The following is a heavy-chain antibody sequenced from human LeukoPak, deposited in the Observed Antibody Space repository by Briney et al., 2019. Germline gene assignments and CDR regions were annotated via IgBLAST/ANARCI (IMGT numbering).Heavy chain of an antibody. Sequence: PGGSLRLSCAASGFTFSSCAMHWVRQTPGKGLEWLAVVSYDGSQKYYAGCVKGRFTISRDNAKNTLYLQMNSLKPEDTAVYYCARGTVLLWFGVDYWGQGTLVTVSS. CDR3: ARGTVLLWFGVDY. CDR2: VSYDGSQK. CDR1: GFTFSSCA. D-gene: IGHD3-10*01. V-gene: IGHV3-30-3*01. J-gene: IGHJ4*02.